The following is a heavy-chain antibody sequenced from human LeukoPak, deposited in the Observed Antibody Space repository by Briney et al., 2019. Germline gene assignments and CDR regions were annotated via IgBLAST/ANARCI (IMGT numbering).Heavy chain of an antibody. CDR2: IYYSGST. CDR1: GGSISSYY. CDR3: ARTIFGQSTLFDP. Sequence: PLETLSLTCTVSGGSISSYYWSWIRQPPGKGLEWIGYIYYSGSTNYNPSLKSRVTISVDTSKNQFSLKLSSVTAADTAVYYCARTIFGQSTLFDPWGQGTLVTVSS. J-gene: IGHJ5*02. D-gene: IGHD3-3*01. V-gene: IGHV4-59*01.